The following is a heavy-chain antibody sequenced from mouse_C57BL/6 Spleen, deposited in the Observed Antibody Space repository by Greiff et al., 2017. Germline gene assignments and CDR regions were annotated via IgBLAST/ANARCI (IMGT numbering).Heavy chain of an antibody. Sequence: VQLQQPGAELVMPGASVKLSCKASGYTFTSYWMHWVKQRPGQGLEWIGEIDPSDSYTNYNQTFKGKSTLTVDKSSSTAYMQLSSLTSEDSAVYYCARSTYYGNYWYFDVWGTGTTVTVSS. CDR1: GYTFTSYW. CDR3: ARSTYYGNYWYFDV. J-gene: IGHJ1*03. V-gene: IGHV1-69*01. CDR2: IDPSDSYT. D-gene: IGHD2-10*01.